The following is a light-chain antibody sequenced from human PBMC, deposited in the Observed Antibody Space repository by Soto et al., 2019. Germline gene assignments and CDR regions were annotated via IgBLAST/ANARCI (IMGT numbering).Light chain of an antibody. J-gene: IGKJ5*01. Sequence: DIQMTQSPSSLSASVGDRVTITCQASQDISNYLNWYQQKPGKAPKLLIYDASNLETGVPSRFSGSGSGTDFTFTISSLQPEDIATYFCQQLKTHPFTLGQGTRLEIK. V-gene: IGKV1-33*01. CDR3: QQLKTHPFT. CDR2: DAS. CDR1: QDISNY.